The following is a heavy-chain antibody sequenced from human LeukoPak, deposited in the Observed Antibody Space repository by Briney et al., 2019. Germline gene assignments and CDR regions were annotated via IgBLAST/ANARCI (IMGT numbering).Heavy chain of an antibody. J-gene: IGHJ6*03. V-gene: IGHV4-34*01. D-gene: IGHD3-16*02. CDR1: GGSFSGYY. Sequence: PSETLSLTCAVYGGSFSGYYWSWIRQPPGKGLEWIGEINHSGSTNYNPSLKSRVTISVDTSKNQFSLKLRSVTAADTAVYYCARGVKYYYYMDVWGKGTTVTVSS. CDR3: ARGVKYYYYMDV. CDR2: INHSGST.